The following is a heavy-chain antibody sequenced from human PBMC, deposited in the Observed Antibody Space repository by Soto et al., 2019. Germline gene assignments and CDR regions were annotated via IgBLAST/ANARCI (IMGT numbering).Heavy chain of an antibody. J-gene: IGHJ4*02. V-gene: IGHV3-21*02. CDR3: TKSPTFEY. Sequence: EVQLVESGGGLVKPGDSVRLSCVVSGFTFSSYSMNWVRQAPGKGLEWVASIGYNGDSIYYADSARGRFTISRDNTKDSLFLQMNSLSVEDTAVYYCTKSPTFEYWGQGTLVNVSP. CDR2: IGYNGDSI. CDR1: GFTFSSYS.